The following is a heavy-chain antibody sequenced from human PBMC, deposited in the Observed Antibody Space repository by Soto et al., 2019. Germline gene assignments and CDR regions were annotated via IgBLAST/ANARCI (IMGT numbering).Heavy chain of an antibody. D-gene: IGHD5-12*01. J-gene: IGHJ5*02. CDR2: IYYSGST. V-gene: IGHV4-39*01. CDR3: ARHRGYGVEINWFDP. Sequence: PSETLSLTCTVSGGSISSSSNYWGWIRQPPGKGLEWIGSIYYSGSTYYNPSLKSRVTISVDTSKNQFSLKLSSVTAADTAVYYCARHRGYGVEINWFDPWGQGTLVTVSS. CDR1: GGSISSSSNY.